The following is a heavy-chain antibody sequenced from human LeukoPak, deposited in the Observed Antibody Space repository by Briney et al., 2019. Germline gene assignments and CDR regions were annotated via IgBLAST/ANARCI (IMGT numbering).Heavy chain of an antibody. CDR1: GGTFSSYA. V-gene: IGHV1-69*04. CDR3: ASGRHYYGMDV. CDR2: IIPILGIA. J-gene: IGHJ6*02. Sequence: SVKVSYKASGGTFSSYAISWVRQAPGQGLEWMGRIIPILGIANYAQKFQGRVTITADKSTSTAYMELSSLRSEDTAVYYCASGRHYYGMDVWGQGTTVTVSS.